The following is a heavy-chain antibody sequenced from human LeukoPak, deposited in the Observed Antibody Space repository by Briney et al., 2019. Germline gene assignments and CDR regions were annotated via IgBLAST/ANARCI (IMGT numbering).Heavy chain of an antibody. CDR1: GFTLSGYW. CDR3: AREGLDRTFDY. D-gene: IGHD6-19*01. V-gene: IGHV3-74*01. CDR2: INTDGSST. J-gene: IGHJ4*02. Sequence: GESLRLSCAASGFTLSGYWMHWVRQAPGKGLVWVSRINTDGSSTSYADSVKGRFTISRDNAKNTLYLQMNSLRAEDTAVYYCAREGLDRTFDYWGQGTLVTVSS.